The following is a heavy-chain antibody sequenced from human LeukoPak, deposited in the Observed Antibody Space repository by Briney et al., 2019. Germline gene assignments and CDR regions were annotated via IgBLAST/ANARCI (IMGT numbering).Heavy chain of an antibody. J-gene: IGHJ4*02. CDR1: GFTFSDYG. CDR3: ARSGVVAVLFPTDFDY. V-gene: IGHV3-21*01. Sequence: GGSLIVSCAASGFTFSDYGMNWVRQAPGKGLEWVSFISSSSTSIYYADSVKGRFTISRDNAGSSLFLRMNSLRDEDTAVYYCARSGVVAVLFPTDFDYWGQGALVTVSS. D-gene: IGHD3-10*01. CDR2: ISSSSTSI.